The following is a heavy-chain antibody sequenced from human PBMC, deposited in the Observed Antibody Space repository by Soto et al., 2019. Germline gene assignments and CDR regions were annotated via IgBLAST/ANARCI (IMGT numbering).Heavy chain of an antibody. CDR1: GGSISGYY. D-gene: IGHD6-25*01. CDR2: IHYSGRT. J-gene: IGHJ4*02. V-gene: IGHV4-59*08. CDR3: ARTMDSGLCDY. Sequence: SETLSLTCTVSGGSISGYYWSWIRQPPGKELEWLAYIHYSGRTNYNPSLKSRLTISVDTSKNHFSLKLTSVTAADTAVYYCARTMDSGLCDYWGQGTLVTVSS.